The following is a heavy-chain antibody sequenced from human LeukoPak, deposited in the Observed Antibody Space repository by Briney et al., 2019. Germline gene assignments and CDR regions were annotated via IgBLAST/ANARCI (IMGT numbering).Heavy chain of an antibody. CDR1: GFTFSSYW. Sequence: GGSLRLSCAASGFTFSSYWMSWLRQAPGKGLEWVANIQHDGSDQYYEDSVKGRFTISRDNTKNSLFLQLNSLRAEDTAIYYCAVDCSSPSCYGQSAFDIWGQGTMVTVSS. CDR3: AVDCSSPSCYGQSAFDI. D-gene: IGHD2-2*01. CDR2: IQHDGSDQ. J-gene: IGHJ3*02. V-gene: IGHV3-7*03.